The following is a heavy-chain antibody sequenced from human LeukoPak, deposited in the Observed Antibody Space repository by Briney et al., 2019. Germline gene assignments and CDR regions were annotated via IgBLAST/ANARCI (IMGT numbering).Heavy chain of an antibody. V-gene: IGHV4-4*07. J-gene: IGHJ4*02. D-gene: IGHD3-22*01. Sequence: SETLSLTCTVSGDSMNNYFWSWIRQPAGKGLEWIGRIFATGNTNYNPSLKSRVTMSVDTSKNQFSLDLSSVTAADTGVYFCARDSSGYLESFDYWGQGTLVSVSS. CDR3: ARDSSGYLESFDY. CDR1: GDSMNNYF. CDR2: IFATGNT.